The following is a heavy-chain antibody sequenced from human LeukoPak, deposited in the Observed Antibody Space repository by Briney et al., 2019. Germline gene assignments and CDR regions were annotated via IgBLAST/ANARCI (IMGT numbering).Heavy chain of an antibody. CDR2: IYYSGST. J-gene: IGHJ6*02. Sequence: SETLSLTCTVSGGSIGTYYWSWIRQPPGKGLEWMGYIYYSGSTNYNPSLKSRGTISVYTSKNQFSLKLNSVTAADTAVYYCAREGRTYGMDVWGQGTTVTVSS. V-gene: IGHV4-59*13. CDR3: AREGRTYGMDV. CDR1: GGSIGTYY.